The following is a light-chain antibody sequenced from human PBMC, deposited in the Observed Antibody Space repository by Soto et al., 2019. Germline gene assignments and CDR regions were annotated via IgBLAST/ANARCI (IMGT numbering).Light chain of an antibody. CDR2: AAS. J-gene: IGKJ3*01. V-gene: IGKV1-12*01. Sequence: DIQMTQSPSSVSASVGDRVMITCRASQGIRSWLAWYQQKPGKAPKLLIYAASSLQSGVPSRFSGSGSGTDLTLTISSLQPEDFATYYCHQANSFPFTFGPGTKVDIK. CDR1: QGIRSW. CDR3: HQANSFPFT.